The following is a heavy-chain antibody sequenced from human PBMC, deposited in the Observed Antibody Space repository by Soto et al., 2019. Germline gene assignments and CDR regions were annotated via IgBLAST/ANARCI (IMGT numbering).Heavy chain of an antibody. V-gene: IGHV3-21*01. D-gene: IGHD6-6*01. CDR1: GFTFSSYS. CDR2: ISSSSSYI. J-gene: IGHJ3*02. CDR3: ARDGEQLLYDAFDI. Sequence: PGRSLRLSCAASGFTFSSYSMNWVRQAPGKGLEWVSSISSSSSYIYYADSVKGRFTISRDNAKNSLYLQMNSLRAEDTAVYYCARDGEQLLYDAFDIWGQGTMVTVSS.